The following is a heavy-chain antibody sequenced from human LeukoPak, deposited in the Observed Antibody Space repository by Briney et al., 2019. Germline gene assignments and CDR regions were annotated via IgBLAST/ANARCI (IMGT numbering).Heavy chain of an antibody. V-gene: IGHV3-30*18. CDR3: AKGRVASGSYFDY. CDR2: ISYDRSDE. Sequence: GRSLRLSCAASGFTFSNYGMHWVRQAPGKGLEWVASISYDRSDEYNADSVKGRFTISRDNSKNTVYPQMNSLRAEDTAVYYCAKGRVASGSYFDYWGQGTLVTVS. J-gene: IGHJ4*02. D-gene: IGHD1-26*01. CDR1: GFTFSNYG.